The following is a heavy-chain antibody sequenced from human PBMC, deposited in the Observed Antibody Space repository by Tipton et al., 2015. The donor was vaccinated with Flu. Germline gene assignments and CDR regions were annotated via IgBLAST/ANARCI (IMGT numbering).Heavy chain of an antibody. D-gene: IGHD2-15*01. CDR3: ARHRIYHFDY. CDR2: IKHDGGDK. J-gene: IGHJ4*02. Sequence: SLRLSCAASGFTFNDYWMSWVRQAPGKGLEWVANIKHDGGDKYYVDSVKGRFTITRGNAKNSLYLQMNSLRAEDTALYYCARHRIYHFDYWGQGTLVTVFS. V-gene: IGHV3-7*01. CDR1: GFTFNDYW.